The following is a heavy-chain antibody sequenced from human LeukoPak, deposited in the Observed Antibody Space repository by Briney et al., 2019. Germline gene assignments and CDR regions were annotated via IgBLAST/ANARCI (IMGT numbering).Heavy chain of an antibody. CDR1: GYTFTAYY. J-gene: IGHJ4*02. Sequence: ASVKVSCKASGYTFTAYYMHWVRQAPGQGLEWMGRINPNSGGTNYAQKFQGRVTMTRDTSITTAYMKLSRLRSDDTAVYYCAREVYYDSSGYYNWGQGTLVTVSS. V-gene: IGHV1-2*06. D-gene: IGHD3-22*01. CDR3: AREVYYDSSGYYN. CDR2: INPNSGGT.